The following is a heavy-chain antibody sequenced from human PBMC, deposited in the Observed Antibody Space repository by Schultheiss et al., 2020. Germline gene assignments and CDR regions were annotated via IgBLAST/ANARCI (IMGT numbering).Heavy chain of an antibody. D-gene: IGHD4-17*01. CDR3: AKDLFPPDYVNYYYYGMDV. CDR2: ISGSGGST. V-gene: IGHV3-23*01. Sequence: GGSLRLSCAASGFTFSSYSMNWVRQAPGKGLEWVSAISGSGGSTYYADSVKGRFTISRDNSKNTLYLQMNSLRAEDTAVYYCAKDLFPPDYVNYYYYGMDVWGQGTTVTVSS. CDR1: GFTFSSYS. J-gene: IGHJ6*02.